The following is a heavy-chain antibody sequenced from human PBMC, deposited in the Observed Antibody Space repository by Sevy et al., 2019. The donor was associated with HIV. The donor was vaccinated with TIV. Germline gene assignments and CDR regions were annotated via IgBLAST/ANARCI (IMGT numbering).Heavy chain of an antibody. Sequence: GGSLRLSCEVSGFTFSNYWMTWVRQAPGKGLEWVANIKEDGSDKYYGDSVKGRFSLSRDNAKNSLYLQMDSLRAEDTAVYYCVRDGLASATDFDYWGQGTLVTFSS. CDR3: VRDGLASATDFDY. D-gene: IGHD2-15*01. CDR1: GFTFSNYW. V-gene: IGHV3-7*01. CDR2: IKEDGSDK. J-gene: IGHJ4*02.